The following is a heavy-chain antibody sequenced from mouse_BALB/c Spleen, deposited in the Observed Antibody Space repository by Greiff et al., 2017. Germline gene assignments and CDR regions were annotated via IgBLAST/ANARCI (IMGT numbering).Heavy chain of an antibody. J-gene: IGHJ3*01. CDR3: ARGYGSSYFAY. CDR1: GYTFTSYW. D-gene: IGHD1-1*01. Sequence: VKLQESGAELAKPGASVKMSCKASGYTFTSYWMHWVKQRPGQGLEWIGYINPSTGYTEYNQKFKDKATLTADKSSSTAYMQLSSLTSEDSAVYYCARGYGSSYFAYWGQGTLVTVSA. V-gene: IGHV1-7*01. CDR2: INPSTGYT.